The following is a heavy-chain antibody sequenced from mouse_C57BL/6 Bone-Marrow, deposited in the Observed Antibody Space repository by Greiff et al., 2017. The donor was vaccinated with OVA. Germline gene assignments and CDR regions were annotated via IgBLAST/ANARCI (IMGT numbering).Heavy chain of an antibody. D-gene: IGHD2-3*01. CDR2: IYPRSGNT. Sequence: VQLQQSGAELARPGASVKLSCKASGYTFTSYGISWVKQRTGQGLEWIGEIYPRSGNTYYNEKFKGKATLAADKSSSTAYMELRSLTSEDSAVYFCAMGGWLLRGAWFAYWGQGTLVTVSA. CDR1: GYTFTSYG. CDR3: AMGGWLLRGAWFAY. J-gene: IGHJ3*01. V-gene: IGHV1-81*01.